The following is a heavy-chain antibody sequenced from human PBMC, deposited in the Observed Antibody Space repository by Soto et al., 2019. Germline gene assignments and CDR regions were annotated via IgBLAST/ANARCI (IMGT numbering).Heavy chain of an antibody. V-gene: IGHV4-31*03. J-gene: IGHJ3*02. CDR3: ARDSLSVWNENRDDAFDI. CDR2: IYYSGST. Sequence: QVQLQESGPGLVKPSQTLSLTCTVSGGSISSGGYYWSWIRQHPGKGLEWIGYIYYSGSTYYNPSLKSRVTVSVDTSKNQFSLKLSSVTAADTAVYYCARDSLSVWNENRDDAFDIWGKGTMVTVSS. D-gene: IGHD1-1*01. CDR1: GGSISSGGYY.